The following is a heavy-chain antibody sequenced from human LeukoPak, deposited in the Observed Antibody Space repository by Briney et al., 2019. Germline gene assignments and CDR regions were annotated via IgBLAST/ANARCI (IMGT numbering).Heavy chain of an antibody. V-gene: IGHV3-64D*06. CDR2: ISSNGDNT. J-gene: IGHJ4*02. CDR1: GFTFSTYV. CDR3: VRGTGY. Sequence: GGSLILSCSVSGFTFSTYVMHWVRQAPGKGLEYVSAISSNGDNTYYADSVKGRFTISRDNSKNTLYLQMSSLRADDTAVYYCVRGTGYWGQGTLVTVSS.